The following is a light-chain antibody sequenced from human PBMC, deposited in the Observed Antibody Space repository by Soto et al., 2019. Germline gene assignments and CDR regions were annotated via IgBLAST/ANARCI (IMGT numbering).Light chain of an antibody. J-gene: IGLJ1*01. Sequence: SYELTQPPSVSVAPGQTARITCGGNNIGSKSVHWYQQKPGQAPLLVVYDDSDRPSGIPERFSGSNSGNTATLTISRVEAGDEADYYCQVWDSSSDHPFYVFGTGTKLTVL. CDR2: DDS. V-gene: IGLV3-21*02. CDR3: QVWDSSSDHPFYV. CDR1: NIGSKS.